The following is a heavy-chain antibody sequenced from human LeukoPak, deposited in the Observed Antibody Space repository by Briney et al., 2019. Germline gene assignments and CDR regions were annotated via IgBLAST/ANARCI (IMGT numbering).Heavy chain of an antibody. Sequence: GGSLRLSCSAPGFTLTSHVMHWVRQAPGKGLQYVSGISMNVQTTYYAGSVKGRFTISRDSSKNTVYLQMNSLTAEDTAVYYCVREGLERRTNFDYWGQGTLVSVSS. CDR1: GFTLTSHV. V-gene: IGHV3-64D*06. CDR2: ISMNVQTT. J-gene: IGHJ4*02. CDR3: VREGLERRTNFDY. D-gene: IGHD1-1*01.